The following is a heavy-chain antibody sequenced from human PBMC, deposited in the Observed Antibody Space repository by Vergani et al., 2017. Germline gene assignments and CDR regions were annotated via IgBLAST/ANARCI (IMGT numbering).Heavy chain of an antibody. CDR3: ARLGYDSSGYYLRIYY. CDR1: GYSFTSYW. D-gene: IGHD3-22*01. Sequence: EVQLVQSGAEVKKPGESLRISCKGSGYSFTSYWLSWVRQMPGKVLEWMGMIAPSASSTTYSPSFQGHVTISADKSISTAYLQWSSLKASDTAMYYCARLGYDSSGYYLRIYYWGQGTLVTVSS. J-gene: IGHJ4*02. V-gene: IGHV5-10-1*03. CDR2: IAPSASST.